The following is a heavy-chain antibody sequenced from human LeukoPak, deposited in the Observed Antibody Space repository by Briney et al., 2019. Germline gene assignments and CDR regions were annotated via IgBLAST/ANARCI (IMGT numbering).Heavy chain of an antibody. CDR2: ISGSGGNT. V-gene: IGHV3-23*01. CDR1: GFTFTSYA. CDR3: AKPARTDYADY. Sequence: GGTLRLSCAASGFTFTSYAMNWVRQPPGKGLEWVSAISGSGGNTYYADSEKGRFTISRDNSKNTLYLQMNSLRAEDTAVYFCAKPARTDYADYWGQGTLVTVAS. D-gene: IGHD1-14*01. J-gene: IGHJ4*02.